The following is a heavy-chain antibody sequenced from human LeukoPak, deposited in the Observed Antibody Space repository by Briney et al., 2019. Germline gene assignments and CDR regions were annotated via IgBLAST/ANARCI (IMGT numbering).Heavy chain of an antibody. Sequence: GRSLRLSCAASGFTFSSYAMHWVRQAPGKGLEWVAVISYDGSNKYYADSVKGRFTISRDNSKNTLYLQMNSLRAEDTAVYYCARARSSSSTPNFDYWGQGTLVTVSS. CDR1: GFTFSSYA. J-gene: IGHJ4*02. CDR2: ISYDGSNK. D-gene: IGHD6-6*01. CDR3: ARARSSSSTPNFDY. V-gene: IGHV3-30-3*01.